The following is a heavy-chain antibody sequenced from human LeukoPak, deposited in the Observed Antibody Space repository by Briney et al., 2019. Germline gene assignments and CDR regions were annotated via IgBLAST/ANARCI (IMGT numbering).Heavy chain of an antibody. D-gene: IGHD3-3*01. CDR3: ARANRGYDFWSGYYWFDY. J-gene: IGHJ4*02. CDR2: FDPEDGET. V-gene: IGHV1-24*01. CDR1: GYTLTELS. Sequence: ASVKVSCKVSGYTLTELSMHWVRQAPGKGLEWMGGFDPEDGETIYAQKFQGRVTITADESTSTAYMELSSLRSEDTAVYYCARANRGYDFWSGYYWFDYWGQGTLVTVSS.